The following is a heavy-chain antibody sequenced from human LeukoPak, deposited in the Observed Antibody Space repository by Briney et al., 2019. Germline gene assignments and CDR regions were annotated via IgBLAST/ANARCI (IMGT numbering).Heavy chain of an antibody. J-gene: IGHJ5*02. V-gene: IGHV3-7*01. Sequence: GGSLRLSCAASGFTFSTFWMSWVRQAPGKGLEWVANIKQDGSEKYYVDSVKGRFTISRDNAENSLFLQMNSLRAEDTAVYYCARDRYQHDSSTYFGCYAWGLGTLVTVSS. CDR1: GFTFSTFW. CDR2: IKQDGSEK. D-gene: IGHD3-22*01. CDR3: ARDRYQHDSSTYFGCYA.